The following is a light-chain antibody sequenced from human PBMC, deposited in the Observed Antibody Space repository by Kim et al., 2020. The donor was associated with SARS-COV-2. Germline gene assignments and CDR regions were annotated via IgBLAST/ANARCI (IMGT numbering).Light chain of an antibody. J-gene: IGKJ1*01. V-gene: IGKV3-20*01. CDR2: GAS. Sequence: SLSPGESATLSCRASKNIGSYLAWYQHKPGQSPRLLIFGASTRATGIPDRFSGSGSGTDFTLTISRLEPEDFAVYYCQHYGDSPWTFGQGTKLEI. CDR3: QHYGDSPWT. CDR1: KNIGSY.